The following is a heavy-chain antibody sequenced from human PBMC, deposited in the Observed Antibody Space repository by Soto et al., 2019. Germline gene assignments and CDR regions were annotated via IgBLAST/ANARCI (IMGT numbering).Heavy chain of an antibody. Sequence: QLQLQESGSGLVRPSQTLSLTCAVSGGSISSGGYSWNWIRQPPGKGLEWIGYIYHSGNTLYNPSLKSRGTISVDRSKNQFSLKLSSVPAADTAVYYCARDQLEGNWFDPWGQGTLVTVSS. D-gene: IGHD1-1*01. J-gene: IGHJ5*02. CDR2: IYHSGNT. V-gene: IGHV4-30-2*01. CDR1: GGSISSGGYS. CDR3: ARDQLEGNWFDP.